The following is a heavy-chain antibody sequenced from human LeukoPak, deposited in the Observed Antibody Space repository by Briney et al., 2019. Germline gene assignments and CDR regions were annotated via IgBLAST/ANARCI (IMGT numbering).Heavy chain of an antibody. V-gene: IGHV3-15*01. J-gene: IGHJ4*02. CDR3: TTDQRYCSSTSCYYFDY. Sequence: GGSLRLSCAASGFTFSNAWMSWVRQAPGKGLEWVSGINSKTDGGTTDYAAPVKGRFTISRDDSKNTLYLQMNSLKTEDAAVYYCTTDQRYCSSTSCYYFDYWGQGTLVTVSS. D-gene: IGHD2-2*01. CDR2: INSKTDGGTT. CDR1: GFTFSNAW.